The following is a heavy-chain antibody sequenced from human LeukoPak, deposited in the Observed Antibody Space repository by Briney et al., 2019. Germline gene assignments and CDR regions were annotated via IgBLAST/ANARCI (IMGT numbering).Heavy chain of an antibody. J-gene: IGHJ4*02. Sequence: GGSLRLSCAASGLTFSSYGMHWVRQAAGKGLEWVAAISYDGSNKYYADSVKGRFTISRDNSKNTLYLQMNSLRAEDTAVYYCAKGSGWNRDGYNFDPYFDYWGQGTLVTVSS. CDR2: ISYDGSNK. D-gene: IGHD5-24*01. CDR1: GLTFSSYG. V-gene: IGHV3-30*19. CDR3: AKGSGWNRDGYNFDPYFDY.